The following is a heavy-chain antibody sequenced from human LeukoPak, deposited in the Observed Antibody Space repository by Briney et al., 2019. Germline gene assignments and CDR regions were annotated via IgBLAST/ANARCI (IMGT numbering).Heavy chain of an antibody. CDR2: IYYSGST. J-gene: IGHJ5*02. CDR3: ARARPIAVADLEYNWFDP. CDR1: GGSISSSSYY. D-gene: IGHD6-19*01. Sequence: WETLSLTCTVSGGSISSSSYYWGWIRQPPGKGLEWIGSIYYSGSTYYNPSLKSRVTISVDTSKNQFSLKLSSVTAADTAVYYCARARPIAVADLEYNWFDPWGQGTLVTVSS. V-gene: IGHV4-39*01.